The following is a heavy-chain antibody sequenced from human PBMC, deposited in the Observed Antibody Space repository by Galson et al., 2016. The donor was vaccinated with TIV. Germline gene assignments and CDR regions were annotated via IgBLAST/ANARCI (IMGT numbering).Heavy chain of an antibody. Sequence: SVKVSCKASGGNFRSYVVTWVRQAPGQGLEWMGGIISISGTANYAQKFQGRLTITTDESTSTSYMELTSLTSEDTAIYYCARGNPVAGRGIDYWGQGTLVTVSS. CDR2: IISISGTA. CDR3: ARGNPVAGRGIDY. V-gene: IGHV1-69*05. D-gene: IGHD6-19*01. J-gene: IGHJ4*02. CDR1: GGNFRSYV.